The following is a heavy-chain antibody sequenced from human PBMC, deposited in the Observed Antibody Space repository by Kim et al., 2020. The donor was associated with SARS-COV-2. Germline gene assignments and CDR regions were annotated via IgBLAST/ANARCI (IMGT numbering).Heavy chain of an antibody. D-gene: IGHD4-4*01. CDR1: GFTFDHYG. CDR2: ISWNSVRI. J-gene: IGHJ4*02. V-gene: IGHV3-9*01. Sequence: GGSLRLSCAASGFTFDHYGIHWVRQAPGKGLEWVSGISWNSVRIAYAESVQGRFTISRDNAKNSLYLQMNSLRPEDTGLYYCAKDITYRGTTFDPYFDYWGQGTLVTVSS. CDR3: AKDITYRGTTFDPYFDY.